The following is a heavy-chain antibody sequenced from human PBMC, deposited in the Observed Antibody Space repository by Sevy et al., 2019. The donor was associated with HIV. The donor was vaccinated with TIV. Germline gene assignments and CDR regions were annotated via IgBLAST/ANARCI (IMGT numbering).Heavy chain of an antibody. CDR3: ARDSGPYYDGSGCYGRFDP. V-gene: IGHV4-61*02. CDR2: IYTSGSP. CDR1: GGSISSGSYY. D-gene: IGHD3-10*01. Sequence: SEILSLTCTVSGGSISSGSYYWSWMRQPAGKGLEWIGRIYTSGSPNYNPSLKSRVTISVDTSKNQFSLKLSSVTAADTAVYYCARDSGPYYDGSGCYGRFDPWGQGTLVTVSS. J-gene: IGHJ5*02.